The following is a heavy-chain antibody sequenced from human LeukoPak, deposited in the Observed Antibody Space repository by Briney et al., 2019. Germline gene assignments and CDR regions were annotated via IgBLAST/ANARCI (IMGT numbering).Heavy chain of an antibody. D-gene: IGHD5-18*01. CDR2: IYSGGST. CDR1: GFTVSSNY. V-gene: IGHV3-53*01. Sequence: GGSLRLSCAASGFTVSSNYMSWVRQAPGMGLEWVSVIYSGGSTYYADSVKGRFTISRDNSKNTLYLQVNSLRAEDTAVYYCARSRGYSYGLVFDYWGQGTLVTVSS. CDR3: ARSRGYSYGLVFDY. J-gene: IGHJ4*02.